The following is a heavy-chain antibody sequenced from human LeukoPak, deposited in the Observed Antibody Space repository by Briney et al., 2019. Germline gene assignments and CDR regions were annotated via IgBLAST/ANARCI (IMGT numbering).Heavy chain of an antibody. D-gene: IGHD6-19*01. CDR3: AKDTGYSSGWYDAFDI. V-gene: IGHV3-23*01. CDR2: ISGSGGST. J-gene: IGHJ3*02. Sequence: GGSLRLSCAASGFTFSSYAMSWVRQAPGKGREWVSAISGSGGSTYYADSVKGRFTISRDNSKNTLYLQMNSLRAEDTAVYYCAKDTGYSSGWYDAFDIWGQGTMVTVSS. CDR1: GFTFSSYA.